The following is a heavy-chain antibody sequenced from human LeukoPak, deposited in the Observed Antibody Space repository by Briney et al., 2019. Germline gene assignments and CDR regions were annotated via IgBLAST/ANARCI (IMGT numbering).Heavy chain of an antibody. CDR2: IKPNNGGT. Sequence: ASVKVSCKASGYTFTGYYMHWVRQAPGQGLEWMGWIKPNNGGTNYAQKFQGRVTMTRDTSISTAYMELSRLRSDDTAVYYCARGYALYSGRYIDFDYWGQGTLVTVSS. CDR1: GYTFTGYY. J-gene: IGHJ4*02. D-gene: IGHD1-26*01. CDR3: ARGYALYSGRYIDFDY. V-gene: IGHV1-2*02.